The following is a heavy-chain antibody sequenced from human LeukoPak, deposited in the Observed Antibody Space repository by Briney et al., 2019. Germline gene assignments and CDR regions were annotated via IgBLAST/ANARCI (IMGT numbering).Heavy chain of an antibody. Sequence: GGSLRLSCAASGFTFSLYWMNWVRRAPGKGLEWVANIKQDGYEKYYVDSVKGRFTISRDNAKNSLYLQMNSLRADDTAIYYCARDKIVGPTTLDYWGQGTLVTVSS. CDR3: ARDKIVGPTTLDY. V-gene: IGHV3-7*01. CDR2: IKQDGYEK. J-gene: IGHJ4*02. CDR1: GFTFSLYW. D-gene: IGHD1-26*01.